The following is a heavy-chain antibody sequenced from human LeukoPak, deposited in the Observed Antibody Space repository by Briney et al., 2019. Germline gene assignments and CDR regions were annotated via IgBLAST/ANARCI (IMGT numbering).Heavy chain of an antibody. J-gene: IGHJ4*02. V-gene: IGHV3-33*01. CDR2: IWYDGSNK. Sequence: GRSLRLSCAASGFTFSSYGMHWVRQAPGKGLEWVAVIWYDGSNKYYADSVKGRFTISRDNSKNTLYLQMNSLRAEDTAVYYCARGAPQKEVFDSWGQGTLVTVSS. CDR3: ARGAPQKEVFDS. CDR1: GFTFSSYG.